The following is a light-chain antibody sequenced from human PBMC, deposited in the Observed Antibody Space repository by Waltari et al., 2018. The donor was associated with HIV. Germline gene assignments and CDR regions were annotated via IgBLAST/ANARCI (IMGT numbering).Light chain of an antibody. J-gene: IGKJ2*01. V-gene: IGKV1-39*01. Sequence: DIQMTQSSSSLSASVVDSVTIICRASQSLSSYLNLYQQKPVKAPKLLIYAASSLQSGVPSRFSGSGSGTHFTLTISSLQPEDFATYYCQQSYSTPYTFGQGTKVEIK. CDR1: QSLSSY. CDR2: AAS. CDR3: QQSYSTPYT.